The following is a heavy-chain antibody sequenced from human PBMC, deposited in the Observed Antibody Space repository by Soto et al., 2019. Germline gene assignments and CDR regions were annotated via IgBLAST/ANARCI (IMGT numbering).Heavy chain of an antibody. D-gene: IGHD3-10*01. CDR1: GFSLSTSGMC. J-gene: IGHJ6*02. Sequence: ESGPTLVNPTQTLTLTCTFSGFSLSTSGMCVSWIRQPPGKALEWLALIDWDDDKYYSTSLKTRLTISKDTSKNQVVLTMTNMDPVDTATYYCARMRGLGPHYYGMDVWGQGTTVTVSS. V-gene: IGHV2-70*01. CDR3: ARMRGLGPHYYGMDV. CDR2: IDWDDDK.